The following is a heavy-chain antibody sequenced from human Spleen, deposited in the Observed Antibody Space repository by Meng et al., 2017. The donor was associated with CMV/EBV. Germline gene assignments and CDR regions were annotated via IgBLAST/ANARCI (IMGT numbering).Heavy chain of an antibody. CDR3: ARDRDVYQVPGVNVFNI. V-gene: IGHV3-74*01. CDR1: GFTFSSFW. D-gene: IGHD2-8*01. CDR2: INTDGSST. Sequence: LSLTCAASGFTFSSFWMHWVRQAPGKGLVWVSRINTDGSSTSYADSVKGRFTISRDNAKNTLYLQMNSLRAEETAVYYCARDRDVYQVPGVNVFNICGQGTVVTVSS. J-gene: IGHJ3*02.